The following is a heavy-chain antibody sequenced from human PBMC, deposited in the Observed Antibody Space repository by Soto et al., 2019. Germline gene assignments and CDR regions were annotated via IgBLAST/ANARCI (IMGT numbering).Heavy chain of an antibody. CDR2: INAGNGNT. V-gene: IGHV1-3*01. CDR1: GYTFTSYA. CDR3: AALLDILTGYYNLSDY. J-gene: IGHJ4*02. Sequence: ASVKVSCKASGYTFTSYAMHWVRQAPGQRLEWMGWINAGNGNTKYSQKFQGRVTITRDTSASTAYMELSSLRSEDTAVYYCAALLDILTGYYNLSDYWGQGTLVTVSS. D-gene: IGHD3-9*01.